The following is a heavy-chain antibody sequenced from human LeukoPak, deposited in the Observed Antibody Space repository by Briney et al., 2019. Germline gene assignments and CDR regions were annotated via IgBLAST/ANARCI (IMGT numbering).Heavy chain of an antibody. D-gene: IGHD6-19*01. CDR1: GFTFSSYG. V-gene: IGHV3-30*02. CDR3: AKDTGYNTGWTRFDY. Sequence: GGSLRLSCAASGFTFSSYGMHWVRQAPGKGLEWVAFIRYDGSNQYYADSVKGRSTISRDSSKNTLYLQMNSLRGDDTAVYYCAKDTGYNTGWTRFDYWGQGTLVTVSS. J-gene: IGHJ4*02. CDR2: IRYDGSNQ.